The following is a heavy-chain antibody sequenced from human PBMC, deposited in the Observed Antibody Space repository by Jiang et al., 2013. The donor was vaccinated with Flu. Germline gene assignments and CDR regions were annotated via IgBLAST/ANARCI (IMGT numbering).Heavy chain of an antibody. V-gene: IGHV4-4*02. Sequence: GSGLVKPSGTLSLSCTVSGGSISSSNWWTWVRQSPGKGLEWIGEIFQSGSTNYNPSLKSRVTISLDKSTNQFFLRLNSVTAADTAVYYCVQMIAGGAYNWFGPWGQGAPVTVSS. J-gene: IGHJ5*02. CDR3: VQMIAGGAYNWFGP. CDR1: GGSISSSNW. CDR2: IFQSGST. D-gene: IGHD2-21*01.